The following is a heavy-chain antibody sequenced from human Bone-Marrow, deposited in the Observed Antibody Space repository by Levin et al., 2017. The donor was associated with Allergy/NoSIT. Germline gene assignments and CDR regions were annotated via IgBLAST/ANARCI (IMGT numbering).Heavy chain of an antibody. CDR3: AKEGSGLYWDFDY. J-gene: IGHJ4*02. CDR2: ISKDGSIQ. CDR1: GFIFSSRG. V-gene: IGHV3-30*18. D-gene: IGHD6-19*01. Sequence: GGSLRLSCVASGFIFSSRGMHWVRQAPGKGLEWVAVISKDGSIQYYADSVRGRFTISRDNSNTLYLQMNSLRVEDTAVYYCAKEGSGLYWDFDYWGQGTLVTVSS.